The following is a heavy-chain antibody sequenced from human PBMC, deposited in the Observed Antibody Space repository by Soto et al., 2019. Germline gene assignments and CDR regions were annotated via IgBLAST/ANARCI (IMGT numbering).Heavy chain of an antibody. Sequence: QVQLQESGPRLVKPSETLSLTCTVSGGSISSYYWSWIRQPPGKGLEWIGYISYIGSTNYNPSLKSRLTISLDTSRNQFSLKLNSVTAADTAVYYCARATQRSGRFDHWGQGILVTASS. D-gene: IGHD6-19*01. CDR2: ISYIGST. CDR1: GGSISSYY. CDR3: ARATQRSGRFDH. V-gene: IGHV4-59*01. J-gene: IGHJ4*02.